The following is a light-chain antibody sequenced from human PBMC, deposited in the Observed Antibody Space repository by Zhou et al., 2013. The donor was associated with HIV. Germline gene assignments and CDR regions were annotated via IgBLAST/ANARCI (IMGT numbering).Light chain of an antibody. Sequence: DIQMTQSPPSLSASVGDRVTITCRASQNINRYLNWYQQKPGKAPKLLIYGVSTLQSGVPSRFSGSESGTEFTLTISSLQPEDSATYYCQQLKSYPLTFGQGTKVEIK. CDR1: QNINRY. J-gene: IGKJ1*01. CDR2: GVS. CDR3: QQLKSYPLT. V-gene: IGKV1-9*01.